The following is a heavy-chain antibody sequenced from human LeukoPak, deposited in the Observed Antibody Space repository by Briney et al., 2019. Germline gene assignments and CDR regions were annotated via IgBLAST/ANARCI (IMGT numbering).Heavy chain of an antibody. J-gene: IGHJ4*02. CDR3: AKLGAYRVYSFIDF. Sequence: GGSLRLSCAASGFRFTSYAMILIRQVPGKGLEWAAGISGSGGSTYYSDPVRRRFTISRDTSDNTLHLNISSLSTDDTAVYFCAKLGAYRVYSFIDFWGQGIPVTVSS. D-gene: IGHD3-16*01. CDR2: ISGSGGST. V-gene: IGHV3-23*01. CDR1: GFRFTSYA.